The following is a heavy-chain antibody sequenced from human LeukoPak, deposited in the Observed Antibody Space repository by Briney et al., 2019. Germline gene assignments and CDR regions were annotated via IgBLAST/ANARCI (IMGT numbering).Heavy chain of an antibody. J-gene: IGHJ4*02. V-gene: IGHV3-23*01. CDR1: GFSISHYA. Sequence: GGSLRLSCAASGFSISHYAMNWVRQPPGKGLEWVSAINNRGNPYYRNSAQGRLTISRDTLNNIFDLQMTSLRPDDTALYYCAKDHPSSGWQVFENWGQGALVTVAS. CDR3: AKDHPSSGWQVFEN. D-gene: IGHD6-19*01. CDR2: INNRGNP.